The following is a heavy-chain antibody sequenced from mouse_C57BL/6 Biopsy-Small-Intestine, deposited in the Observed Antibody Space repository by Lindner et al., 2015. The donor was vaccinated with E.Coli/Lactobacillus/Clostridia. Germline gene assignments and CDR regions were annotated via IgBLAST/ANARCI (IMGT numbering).Heavy chain of an antibody. CDR2: INPSSDYT. V-gene: IGHV1-4*01. CDR3: ARSALYSNYGVD. CDR1: GYTFTSYT. J-gene: IGHJ2*01. Sequence: VQLQESGAELARPGASVKMSCKASGYTFTSYTMHWVKQRPGQGLEWIGYINPSSDYTKYNQKFKDKATLTADKSSSTAYMQLSSLTSEDSAVYYCARSALYSNYGVDWGQGTTLTVSS. D-gene: IGHD2-5*01.